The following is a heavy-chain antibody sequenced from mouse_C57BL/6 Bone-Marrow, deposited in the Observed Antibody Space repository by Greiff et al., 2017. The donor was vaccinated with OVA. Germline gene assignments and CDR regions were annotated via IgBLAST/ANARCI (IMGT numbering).Heavy chain of an antibody. CDR3: TRWFRGAMDY. CDR2: IRLKSDNYAT. Sequence: EVQRVESGGGLVQPGGSMKLSCVASGFTFSNYWMNWVRQSPEKRLEWVAQIRLKSDNYATHYAESVKGRFTISRDDSKSSVYLQMNNLRAEDTGIYYCTRWFRGAMDYWGQGTSVTVSS. CDR1: GFTFSNYW. D-gene: IGHD2-3*01. J-gene: IGHJ4*01. V-gene: IGHV6-3*01.